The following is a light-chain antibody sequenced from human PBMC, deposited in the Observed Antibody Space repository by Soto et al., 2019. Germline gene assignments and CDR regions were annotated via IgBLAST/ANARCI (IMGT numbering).Light chain of an antibody. Sequence: QSALTQPASVSGSPGQSITISCTGTSSDVGGYDYVSWYQLHPGKAPKLMVFEVSYRPSGVSNRFSGSKSGNTASLTISGLQPEDEADYYCTSFTSTNTWVFGGGTKLTVL. V-gene: IGLV2-14*01. J-gene: IGLJ3*02. CDR3: TSFTSTNTWV. CDR1: SSDVGGYDY. CDR2: EVS.